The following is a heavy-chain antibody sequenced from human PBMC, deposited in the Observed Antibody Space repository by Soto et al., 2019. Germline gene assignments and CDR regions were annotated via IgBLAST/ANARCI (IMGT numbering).Heavy chain of an antibody. V-gene: IGHV4-39*01. CDR3: ARLGGYCSTTTCYGYYAMDV. CDR2: VYYSGST. Sequence: SETLSLTCTVSGGTISSSSYSWGWIRQPPGKGLKWIGTVYYSGSTDCNPSLKSRVTISVDTSKNQFSLKLESVTAADTALYYCARLGGYCSTTTCYGYYAMDVWGQGTTVTVS. J-gene: IGHJ6*02. CDR1: GGTISSSSYS. D-gene: IGHD2-2*01.